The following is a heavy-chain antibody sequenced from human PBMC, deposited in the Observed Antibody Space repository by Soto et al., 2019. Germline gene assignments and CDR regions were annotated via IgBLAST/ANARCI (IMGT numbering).Heavy chain of an antibody. Sequence: GGSLRLSCAASGFTFSSYGMHWVRQAPGKGLEWVAVISYDGSNKYYADSVKGRFTISRDNSKNTLYLQMNSLRAEDTAVYYCAKGSYYGSGSYSHRWGQGTLVTVSS. CDR2: ISYDGSNK. V-gene: IGHV3-30*18. J-gene: IGHJ5*02. CDR3: AKGSYYGSGSYSHR. CDR1: GFTFSSYG. D-gene: IGHD3-10*01.